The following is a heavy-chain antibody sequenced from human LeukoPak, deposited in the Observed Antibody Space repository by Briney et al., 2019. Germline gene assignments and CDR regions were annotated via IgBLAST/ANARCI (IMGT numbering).Heavy chain of an antibody. D-gene: IGHD3-22*01. CDR2: IYYSGST. V-gene: IGHV4-59*12. CDR3: ARGTTMIVVVIRGYAFDI. CDR1: GGSISSYY. J-gene: IGHJ3*02. Sequence: SETLSLTCTVSGGSISSYYWSWIRQPPGKGLEWIGYIYYSGSTNYNPSLKSRVTISVDTSKNQFSLKLSSVTAADTAVYYCARGTTMIVVVIRGYAFDIWGQGTMVTVSS.